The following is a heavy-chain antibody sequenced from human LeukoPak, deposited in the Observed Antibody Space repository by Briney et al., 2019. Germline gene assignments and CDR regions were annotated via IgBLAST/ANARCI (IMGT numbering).Heavy chain of an antibody. D-gene: IGHD3-22*01. CDR3: AREYYDSSGYYHGWH. J-gene: IGHJ4*02. V-gene: IGHV3-7*01. CDR1: GFTFSSYW. Sequence: GGSLRLSCAASGFTFSSYWMSWVRQAPGKGLEWVANIKQDGSEKYYVDSVKGRFTISRDNAKNSLYLQMNSLRAEDTALYYCAREYYDSSGYYHGWHWGQGALVTVSS. CDR2: IKQDGSEK.